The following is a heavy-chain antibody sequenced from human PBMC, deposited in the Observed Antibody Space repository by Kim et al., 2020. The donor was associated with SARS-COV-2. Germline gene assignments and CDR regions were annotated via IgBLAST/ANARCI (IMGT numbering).Heavy chain of an antibody. CDR2: ISAYNGNT. D-gene: IGHD3-9*01. J-gene: IGHJ4*02. CDR1: AYTFTNYG. V-gene: IGHV1-18*01. Sequence: ASVKVSCKASAYTFTNYGIGWVRQAPGQGLEWLGWISAYNGNTNYAQKLQVRVTMTTDTSTSTAYMELRSLRSDDTAVYYCARLSFYDILTGYYPDYWGQ. CDR3: ARLSFYDILTGYYPDY.